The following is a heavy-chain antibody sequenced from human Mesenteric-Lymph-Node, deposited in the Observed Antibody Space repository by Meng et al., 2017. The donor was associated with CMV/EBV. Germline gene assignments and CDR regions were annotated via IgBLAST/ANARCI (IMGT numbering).Heavy chain of an antibody. CDR2: IIPIFGTA. J-gene: IGHJ4*02. CDR3: ARETPATGDFDC. D-gene: IGHD3-16*01. V-gene: IGHV1-69*05. Sequence: SCKAAGGTFSSYAISWVRQAPGQGLEWMGGIIPIFGTANYAQKFQGRVTITTDESTSTAYMELSSLRSEDTAVYYCARETPATGDFDCWGQGTLVTVSS. CDR1: GGTFSSYA.